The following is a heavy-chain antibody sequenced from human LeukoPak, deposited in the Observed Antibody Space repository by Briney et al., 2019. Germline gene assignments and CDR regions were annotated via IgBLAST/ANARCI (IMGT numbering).Heavy chain of an antibody. CDR3: ARGGLVRRVFPSCVDV. Sequence: ASVNVTRQSTGCTFTCYGISWVRQAPGQGLEWVGWSNAYNGKTNAEQKIESRATMTTDTSNSTAYMKLRSLRSDATVVYCGARGGLVRRVFPSCVDVWGKGTTVTVSS. J-gene: IGHJ6*04. CDR2: SNAYNGKT. D-gene: IGHD3-10*01. CDR1: GCTFTCYG. V-gene: IGHV1-18*01.